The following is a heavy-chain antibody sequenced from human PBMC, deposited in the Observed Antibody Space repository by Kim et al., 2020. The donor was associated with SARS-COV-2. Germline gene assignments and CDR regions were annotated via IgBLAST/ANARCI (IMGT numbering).Heavy chain of an antibody. J-gene: IGHJ4*02. V-gene: IGHV6-1*01. Sequence: DYALSVKSRITINPDTSKYQFSLQLSSVTPEDTAVYFCARFVGATKVFDYWGQGTLVTVSS. D-gene: IGHD1-26*01. CDR3: ARFVGATKVFDY.